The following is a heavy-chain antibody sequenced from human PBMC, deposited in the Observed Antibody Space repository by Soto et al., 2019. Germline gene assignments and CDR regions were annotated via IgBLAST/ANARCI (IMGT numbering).Heavy chain of an antibody. D-gene: IGHD6-6*01. V-gene: IGHV1-69*13. CDR3: ARESYSSSSPDPPYYYYGMDV. CDR2: IIPIFGTA. Sequence: ASVKVSCKASGGTFSSYAISWVRQAPGQGLEWMGGIIPIFGTANYAQKFQGRVTVTADESMSTAYMELSSLRSEDTAVYYCARESYSSSSPDPPYYYYGMDVWGQGTTVTVS. CDR1: GGTFSSYA. J-gene: IGHJ6*02.